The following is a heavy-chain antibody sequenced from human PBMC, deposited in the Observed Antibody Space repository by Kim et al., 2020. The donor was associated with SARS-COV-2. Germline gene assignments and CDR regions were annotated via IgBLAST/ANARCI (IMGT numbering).Heavy chain of an antibody. Sequence: GGSLRLSCAASGFTVSSNYMSWVRQAPGKGLEWVSVIYSGGSTYYADSVKGRFTISRDNSKNTLYLQMNSLRAEDTAVYYCARWGSGRDGYSWYYFDYWGQGTLVTVSS. J-gene: IGHJ4*02. D-gene: IGHD5-18*01. CDR2: IYSGGST. CDR1: GFTVSSNY. CDR3: ARWGSGRDGYSWYYFDY. V-gene: IGHV3-66*01.